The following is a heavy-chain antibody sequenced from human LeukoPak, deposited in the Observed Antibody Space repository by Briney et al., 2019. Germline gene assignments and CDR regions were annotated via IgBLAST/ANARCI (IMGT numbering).Heavy chain of an antibody. V-gene: IGHV1-18*01. Sequence: ASVKVSCKASGYMFTKHGISWVRQAPGQGLEWMAWISCYNGDTIYAQRFQGRVTLTKDSSATTVYMDLRTLRSDDTAVYYCHVDTAMVVINWGQGTLVTVSS. CDR2: ISCYNGDT. J-gene: IGHJ4*02. CDR1: GYMFTKHG. D-gene: IGHD5-18*01. CDR3: HVDTAMVVIN.